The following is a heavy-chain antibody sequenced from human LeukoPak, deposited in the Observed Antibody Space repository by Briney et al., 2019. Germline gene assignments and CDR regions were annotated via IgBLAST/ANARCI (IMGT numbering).Heavy chain of an antibody. CDR2: IHPSGRL. J-gene: IGHJ4*02. Sequence: SGTVSLTCTWCVAFFSKGVQYGKWIRGTPGKGVEWIGSIHPSGRLYNNTSPESRATISIDTSKNHFSLNLNSVTAADTAVYCCSRGLDSRKLGYWGQRTLVTVSS. CDR1: VAFFSKGVQY. V-gene: IGHV4-31*03. D-gene: IGHD3-22*01. CDR3: SRGLDSRKLGY.